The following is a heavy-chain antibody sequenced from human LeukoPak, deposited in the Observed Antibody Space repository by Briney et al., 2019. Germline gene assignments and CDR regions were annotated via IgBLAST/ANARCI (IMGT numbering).Heavy chain of an antibody. CDR1: GFTFSSYS. V-gene: IGHV4-34*01. CDR2: INHSGST. D-gene: IGHD2-2*02. CDR3: ARAHCSSTSCYKVDY. J-gene: IGHJ4*02. Sequence: AGGSLRLSCAASGFTFSSYSMNWVRQAPGKGLEWIGEINHSGSTNYNPSLKSRVTISVDTSKKQFSLKLSSVTAADTAVYYCARAHCSSTSCYKVDYWGQGTLVTVSS.